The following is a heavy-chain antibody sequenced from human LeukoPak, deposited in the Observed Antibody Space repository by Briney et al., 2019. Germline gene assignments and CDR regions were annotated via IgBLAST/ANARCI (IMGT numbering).Heavy chain of an antibody. Sequence: GRSLRLSCAASGFTFSSYGMHWVRQAPGKGLEWVAVISYDGSNKYYADSVKGRFTISRDNSKNTLYLQMNSLRAEDTAVYYCARDRAPGYSSGLDYWGQGTLVTVSS. CDR3: ARDRAPGYSSGLDY. D-gene: IGHD6-19*01. CDR1: GFTFSSYG. J-gene: IGHJ4*02. CDR2: ISYDGSNK. V-gene: IGHV3-30*03.